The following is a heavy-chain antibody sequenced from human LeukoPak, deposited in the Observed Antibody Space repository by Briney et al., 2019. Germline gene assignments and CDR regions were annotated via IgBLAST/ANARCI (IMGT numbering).Heavy chain of an antibody. CDR1: GYSISSGYY. D-gene: IGHD5-18*01. V-gene: IGHV4-38-2*02. CDR3: ARDVRLPRRAFDI. J-gene: IGHJ3*02. Sequence: SETLSLTCTVSGYSISSGYYWGWIRQPPGKGLEWTGSIDHSGSTYYNPSLKSRITISVDTSKNQFSLKLSSVTAADTAVYYCARDVRLPRRAFDIWGQGTMVTVSS. CDR2: IDHSGST.